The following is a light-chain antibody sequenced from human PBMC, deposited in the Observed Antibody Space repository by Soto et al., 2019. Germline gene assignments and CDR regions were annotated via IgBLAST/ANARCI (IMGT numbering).Light chain of an antibody. CDR3: QQYKDYVYT. V-gene: IGKV1-5*01. CDR1: QSIRYW. J-gene: IGKJ2*01. Sequence: DIQMTQSPSTLSASVGDRVTLTCRASQSIRYWLAWYQHKPGKAPKLLIYDASTLESGVPTRFSGSGSGTEFTLTISSLHPDDFATYYCQQYKDYVYTFGQGTKVDNK. CDR2: DAS.